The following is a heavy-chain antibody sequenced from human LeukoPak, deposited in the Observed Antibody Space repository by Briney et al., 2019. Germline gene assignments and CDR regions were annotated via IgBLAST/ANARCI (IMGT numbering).Heavy chain of an antibody. D-gene: IGHD5-24*01. CDR3: ARVPGRDGYKISPVYYYYGMDV. J-gene: IGHJ6*02. V-gene: IGHV1-69*04. Sequence: SVKVSCKASEGTFSSYAISWVRQAPGQGLEWMGRIIPIFGIANYAQKFQGRVTITADKSTSTAYMELSSLRSEDTAVYYCARVPGRDGYKISPVYYYYGMDVWGQGTTVTVSS. CDR1: EGTFSSYA. CDR2: IIPIFGIA.